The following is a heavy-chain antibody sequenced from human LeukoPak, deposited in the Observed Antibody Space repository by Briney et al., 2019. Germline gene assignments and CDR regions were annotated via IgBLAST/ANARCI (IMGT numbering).Heavy chain of an antibody. D-gene: IGHD6-19*01. Sequence: GGSLRLSCAASGFTFSNYAMSWVRQAPGKGLEWVSAISGSGGSTYYADSVKGRFTISRDNSKNTLYLQMNSLRAEDTAVYYCAKDREYSSGWYGETIDYWGQGTLVTVSS. CDR2: ISGSGGST. V-gene: IGHV3-23*01. CDR3: AKDREYSSGWYGETIDY. CDR1: GFTFSNYA. J-gene: IGHJ4*02.